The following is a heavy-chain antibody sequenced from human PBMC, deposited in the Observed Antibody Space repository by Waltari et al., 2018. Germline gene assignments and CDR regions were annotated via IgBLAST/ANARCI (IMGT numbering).Heavy chain of an antibody. CDR2: INEDGGEK. J-gene: IGHJ3*02. V-gene: IGHV3-7*01. CDR3: SKRLEI. CDR1: GFRTDG. Sequence: DVQPVESGGGLVQPGGSLSLSCAVFGFRTDGMDWDRQAPGKGPQWVANINEDGGEKYYLDSVKGRFTISRDNAKKLVYLEMNTLRAEDTATYYCSKRLEIWGRGTMVAVS.